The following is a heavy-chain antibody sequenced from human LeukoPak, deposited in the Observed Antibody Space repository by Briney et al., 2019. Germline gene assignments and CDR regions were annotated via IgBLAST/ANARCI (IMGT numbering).Heavy chain of an antibody. CDR3: ARGVDKYYYYYYYMDV. CDR1: GYTFTSYD. V-gene: IGHV1-8*01. CDR2: MNPNSGNT. Sequence: ASVKVSCKASGYTFTSYDINWVRQATGQELEWMGWMNPNSGNTGYAQKFQGRVTMTRNTSISTAYMELSSLRSEDTAVYYCARGVDKYYYYYYYMDVWGKGTTVTISS. D-gene: IGHD5-12*01. J-gene: IGHJ6*03.